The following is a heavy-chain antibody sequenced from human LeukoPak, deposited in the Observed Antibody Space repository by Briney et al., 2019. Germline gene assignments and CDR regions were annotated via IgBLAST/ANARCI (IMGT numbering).Heavy chain of an antibody. V-gene: IGHV3-74*01. CDR1: GFTFSSYW. CDR2: ISSDGSST. D-gene: IGHD2-2*01. CDR3: ARPSTGFDY. Sequence: GGSLRLSCAVSGFTFSSYWMHWVRQAPGKGLVWVSRISSDGSSTTYADSVKGRFTISRDNAKNTLYLQMNSLRAEDTAVYYCARPSTGFDYWGQGTLVTVFS. J-gene: IGHJ4*02.